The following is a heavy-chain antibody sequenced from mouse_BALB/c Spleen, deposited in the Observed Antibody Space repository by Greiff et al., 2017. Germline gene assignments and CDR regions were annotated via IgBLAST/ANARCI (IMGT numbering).Heavy chain of an antibody. J-gene: IGHJ2*01. CDR3: ARGTGYFDY. CDR1: GFTFSSFG. D-gene: IGHD4-1*01. V-gene: IGHV5-17*02. Sequence: EVQRVESGGGLVQPGGSRKLPCAASGFTFSSFGMHWVRQAPEKGLEWVAYISSGSSTIYYADTVKGRFTISRDNPKNTLFLQMTSLRSEDTAMYYCARGTGYFDYWGQGTTLTVSS. CDR2: ISSGSSTI.